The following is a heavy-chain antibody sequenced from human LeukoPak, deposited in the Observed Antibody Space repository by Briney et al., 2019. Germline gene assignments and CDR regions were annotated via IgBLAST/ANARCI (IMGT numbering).Heavy chain of an antibody. J-gene: IGHJ5*01. CDR2: VFRTGTT. CDR1: GGSIASSSYY. V-gene: IGHV4-39*02. CDR3: ARRVGFYGSGSQNYFDP. D-gene: IGHD3-10*01. Sequence: SETLSLTCSVSGGSIASSSYYWVWIRQPPGKGLEWIGSVFRTGTTYYSASLKSRVSISVDTSKNDFALKLASVTAADTAMYFCARRVGFYGSGSQNYFDPWGQGILVSVSS.